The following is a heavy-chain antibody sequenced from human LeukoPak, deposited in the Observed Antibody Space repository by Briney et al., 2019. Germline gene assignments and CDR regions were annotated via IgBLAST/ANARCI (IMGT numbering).Heavy chain of an antibody. J-gene: IGHJ4*02. D-gene: IGHD3-10*01. CDR3: ARVRGEALYYYGSGSYEDY. CDR2: ISAYNGNT. Sequence: ASVKVSCKASGYTFTSYGISWVRQAPGQGLEWMGWISAYNGNTNYAQKLRGRVTMTTDTSTSTAYMELRSLRSDDTAVYYCARVRGEALYYYGSGSYEDYWGQGTLVTVSS. V-gene: IGHV1-18*01. CDR1: GYTFTSYG.